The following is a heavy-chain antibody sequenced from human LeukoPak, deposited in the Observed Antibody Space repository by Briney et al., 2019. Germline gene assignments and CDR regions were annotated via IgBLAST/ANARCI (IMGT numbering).Heavy chain of an antibody. J-gene: IGHJ1*01. CDR1: GFTFTDYY. V-gene: IGHV3-7*01. CDR3: ARDWWFGESWVFQH. CDR2: IKLDGSEK. D-gene: IGHD3-10*01. Sequence: PGGSLRLPCAASGFTFTDYYMSWVRQAPGKGLEWVANIKLDGSEKDYVDSVKGRFTISRDNAKNSLYLLMNSLRAEDTAVYYCARDWWFGESWVFQHWGQGTLVTVSS.